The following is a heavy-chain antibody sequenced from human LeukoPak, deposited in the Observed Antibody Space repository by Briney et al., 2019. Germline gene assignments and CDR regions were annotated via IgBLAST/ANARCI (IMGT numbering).Heavy chain of an antibody. Sequence: GGSLRLSCAASGFTFSRYSMDWVRQAPGKGLEWVSSISSSSSDIYYADSVKGRFTISRDNAEHSLYLQMNSLRAEDTAVYYCASSAPFDIWGRGTMVTVSS. V-gene: IGHV3-21*01. CDR2: ISSSSSDI. J-gene: IGHJ3*02. CDR3: ASSAPFDI. CDR1: GFTFSRYS.